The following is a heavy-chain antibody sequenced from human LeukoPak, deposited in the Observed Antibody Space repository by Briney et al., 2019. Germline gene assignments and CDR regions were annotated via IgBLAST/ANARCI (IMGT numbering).Heavy chain of an antibody. CDR3: ARARVYYYGSGYYYYVMDV. J-gene: IGHJ6*02. Sequence: WETLSPTLAVYGGSIGGKSWSWIRQSPGKGLGWIGEINHSGSTNYNPSLKSRVTISVDTSKNQFSLKLSSVTAADTAVYYCARARVYYYGSGYYYYVMDVWGQGTTVTVSS. CDR1: GGSIGGKS. V-gene: IGHV4-34*01. CDR2: INHSGST. D-gene: IGHD3-10*01.